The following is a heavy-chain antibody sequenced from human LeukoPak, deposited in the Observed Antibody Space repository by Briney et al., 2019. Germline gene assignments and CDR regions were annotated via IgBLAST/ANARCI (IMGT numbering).Heavy chain of an antibody. Sequence: SETLSLTCAVYGGSFSGYYWSWIRQPPGKGLEWIGEINPSGSTNYNPSLKSRVTISVDTSKNQFSLKLSSVTAADTAVYYCASIDYYDSSGLPFDYWGQGTLVTVSA. D-gene: IGHD3-22*01. V-gene: IGHV4-34*01. CDR1: GGSFSGYY. J-gene: IGHJ4*02. CDR3: ASIDYYDSSGLPFDY. CDR2: INPSGST.